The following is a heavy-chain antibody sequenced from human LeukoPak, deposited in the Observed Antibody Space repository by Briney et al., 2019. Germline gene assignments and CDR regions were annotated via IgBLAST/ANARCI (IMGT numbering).Heavy chain of an antibody. J-gene: IGHJ4*02. V-gene: IGHV3-66*01. D-gene: IGHD3-22*01. Sequence: GGSLRLSCAASGFTVSNNYMIWVRQAPGKGLEWVSVIYSGGRTYCADSVKDRFTISRDSSKNTLFLQMNSLRAEDTAVYYCARGVHYYDSIGYFVYFDYWGQGTLVTVSS. CDR2: IYSGGRT. CDR3: ARGVHYYDSIGYFVYFDY. CDR1: GFTVSNNY.